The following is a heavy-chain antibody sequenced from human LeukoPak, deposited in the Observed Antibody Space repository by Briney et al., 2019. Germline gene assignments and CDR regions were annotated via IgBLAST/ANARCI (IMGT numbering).Heavy chain of an antibody. D-gene: IGHD4-11*01. V-gene: IGHV1-69*13. CDR2: IIPSFGTA. CDR1: GGTFSSYA. J-gene: IGHJ6*03. CDR3: ARGPLYKVTAYYYYYCYMDV. Sequence: ASVKLSCKASGGTFSSYAISWVRQAPGQGLEWMAGIIPSFGTAYYADKLQGRVTITADDSKSTAYMELSSLRSEDTAVYYCARGPLYKVTAYYYYYCYMDVWGKGTTVTVSS.